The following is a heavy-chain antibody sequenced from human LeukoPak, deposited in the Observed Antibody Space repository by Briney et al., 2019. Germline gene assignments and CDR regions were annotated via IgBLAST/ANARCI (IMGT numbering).Heavy chain of an antibody. CDR1: GFTFGSYW. CDR3: ARVFPGYSSGWQPDY. J-gene: IGHJ4*02. CDR2: IKQDGSEK. V-gene: IGHV3-7*01. Sequence: GESLRLSCAASGFTFGSYWMSWVRQAPGKGLEWVANIKQDGSEKYYVDSVKGRFTISRDNAQNSLFLQMNSLRAEDTAVYYCARVFPGYSSGWQPDYWGQGTLVTVSS. D-gene: IGHD6-19*01.